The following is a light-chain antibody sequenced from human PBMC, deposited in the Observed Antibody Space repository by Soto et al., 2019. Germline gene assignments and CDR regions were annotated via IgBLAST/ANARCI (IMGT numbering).Light chain of an antibody. CDR1: SSDIGAYNY. V-gene: IGLV2-11*01. Sequence: QSALTQPRSVSGSPGQSVTISCTGSSSDIGAYNYVSWYQQHPGKAPKLMIYDVTKRPSGVPDRFSGSKSGNTASLTISGLQADDEADYYCCSYAGSYIFVFGGGTKLTGL. CDR3: CSYAGSYIFV. CDR2: DVT. J-gene: IGLJ2*01.